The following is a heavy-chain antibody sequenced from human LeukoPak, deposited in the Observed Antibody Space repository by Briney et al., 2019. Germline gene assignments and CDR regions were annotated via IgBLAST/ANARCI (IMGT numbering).Heavy chain of an antibody. V-gene: IGHV3-48*03. D-gene: IGHD2-2*01. CDR3: ASLYCSSTSCYANHYYDDAFDI. Sequence: PGGSLRLSCAASGFTFSSYEMNWVRQAPGKGLEWVSYISSSGSTIYYADSVKGRFTISRDNAKNSLCLQMNSLRAEDTAVYYCASLYCSSTSCYANHYYDDAFDIWGQGTIVTVSS. J-gene: IGHJ3*02. CDR2: ISSSGSTI. CDR1: GFTFSSYE.